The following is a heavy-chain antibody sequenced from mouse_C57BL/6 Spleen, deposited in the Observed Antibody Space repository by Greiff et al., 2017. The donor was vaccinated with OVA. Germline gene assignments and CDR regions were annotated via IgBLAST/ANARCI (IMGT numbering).Heavy chain of an antibody. Sequence: VQLQESGAELARPGASVKLSCKASGYTFTSYGISWVKQRTGQGLEWIGEIYPRSGNTYYNEKFKGKATLTADKSSSTAYMELRSLTSEDSAVYFCARSDDGYYLFAYWGQGTLVTVSA. CDR2: IYPRSGNT. CDR3: ARSDDGYYLFAY. D-gene: IGHD2-3*01. V-gene: IGHV1-81*01. CDR1: GYTFTSYG. J-gene: IGHJ3*01.